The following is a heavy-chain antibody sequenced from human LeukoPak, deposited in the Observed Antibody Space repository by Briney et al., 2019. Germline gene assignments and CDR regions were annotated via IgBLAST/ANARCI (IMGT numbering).Heavy chain of an antibody. CDR3: ARLPKGSWVYHFDF. J-gene: IGHJ4*02. Sequence: KPSETLSLTCTVSGDSISTNGYYWGWIRQPPGKGLEWIGSVNYSGTTYYNPSLKSRVTVSADTSRNEISLHLSSVTAADAAVYYCARLPKGSWVYHFDFWGQGTLVTVSP. V-gene: IGHV4-39*01. CDR1: GDSISTNGYY. D-gene: IGHD6-13*01. CDR2: VNYSGTT.